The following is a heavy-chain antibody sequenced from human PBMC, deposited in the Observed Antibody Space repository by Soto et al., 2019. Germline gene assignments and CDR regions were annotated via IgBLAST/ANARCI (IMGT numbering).Heavy chain of an antibody. CDR3: ASGAGEPNLYAFDI. CDR2: IIPIFVTA. D-gene: IGHD6-13*01. J-gene: IGHJ3*02. V-gene: IGHV1-69*13. CDR1: GGTFSSYA. Sequence: SVKVSCKASGGTFSSYAISWVRQAPGQGLEWMGGIIPIFVTANYAQKFQGRVTITADESTSTAYMELSSLRSEDTVVYYCASGAGEPNLYAFDIWGQGAMVPVSS.